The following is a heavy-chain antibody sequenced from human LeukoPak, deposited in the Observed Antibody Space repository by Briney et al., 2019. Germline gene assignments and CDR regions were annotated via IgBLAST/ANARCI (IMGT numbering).Heavy chain of an antibody. V-gene: IGHV1-18*01. D-gene: IGHD4-17*01. CDR1: GYTFTSYG. Sequence: ASVKVSCKASGYTFTSYGISWVRQAPGQGLEWMGWISAYNGNTNYAQKLQGRVTMTTDTSTSTAYMELRSLRSDDTAVYYCARDAEDGDYVGWFDPWGQGTLVTVSS. CDR3: ARDAEDGDYVGWFDP. J-gene: IGHJ5*02. CDR2: ISAYNGNT.